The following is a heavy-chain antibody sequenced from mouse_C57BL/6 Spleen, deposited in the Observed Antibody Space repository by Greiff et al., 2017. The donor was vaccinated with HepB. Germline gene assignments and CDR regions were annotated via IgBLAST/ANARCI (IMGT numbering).Heavy chain of an antibody. J-gene: IGHJ2*01. CDR2: IDPSDSYT. D-gene: IGHD2-3*01. Sequence: QVQLQQPGAELVKPGASVKLSCKASGYTFTSYWMQWVKQRPGQGLEWIGEIDPSDSYTNYNQKFKGKATLTVDTSSSTAYMQLSSLTSEDSAVYYCARKVDGYYDFDYWGQGTTLTVSS. CDR1: GYTFTSYW. V-gene: IGHV1-50*01. CDR3: ARKVDGYYDFDY.